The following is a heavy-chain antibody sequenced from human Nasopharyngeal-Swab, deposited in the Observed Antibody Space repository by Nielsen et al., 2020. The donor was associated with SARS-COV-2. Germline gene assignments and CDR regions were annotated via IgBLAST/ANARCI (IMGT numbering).Heavy chain of an antibody. V-gene: IGHV4-39*01. CDR1: GGSISSSGYY. D-gene: IGHD2-2*01. CDR3: ATPVEVVPAAMPDYYYGMDV. Sequence: GSLRLSCTVSGGSISSSGYYWGWIRQPPGKGLEWIGSIYYSGSTYYNPSLKSRVTISVDTSKNQFSLKLSSVTAADTAVYYCATPVEVVPAAMPDYYYGMDVWGQGTTVTVSS. J-gene: IGHJ6*02. CDR2: IYYSGST.